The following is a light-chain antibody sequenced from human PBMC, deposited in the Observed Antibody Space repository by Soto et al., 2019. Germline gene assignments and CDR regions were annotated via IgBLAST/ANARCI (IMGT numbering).Light chain of an antibody. Sequence: DIQMTQSPSTLSASLGDRVTITCRASQTVNAWLAWYQHKPGKAPKPLIYDASILESGVPARFSGSGSGTEFILTISSLQPDDVGTYYCQQYNTHPGTFGQGTKVEIK. CDR2: DAS. CDR3: QQYNTHPGT. V-gene: IGKV1-5*01. J-gene: IGKJ1*01. CDR1: QTVNAW.